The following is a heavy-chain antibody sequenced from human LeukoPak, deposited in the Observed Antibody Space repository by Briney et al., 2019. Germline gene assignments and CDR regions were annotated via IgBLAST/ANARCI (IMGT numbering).Heavy chain of an antibody. CDR2: INPNSGGT. J-gene: IGHJ1*01. D-gene: IGHD2-15*01. CDR3: ARGTDNHVRVAATLYQH. Sequence: ASVKVSCKASGHTFTGYYMHWVRQAPGQGLEWMGWINPNSGGTNYAQKFQGWVTITRDTSISTAYMELSRLRSDDTAVYYCARGTDNHVRVAATLYQHWGQGTLVTVSS. V-gene: IGHV1-2*04. CDR1: GHTFTGYY.